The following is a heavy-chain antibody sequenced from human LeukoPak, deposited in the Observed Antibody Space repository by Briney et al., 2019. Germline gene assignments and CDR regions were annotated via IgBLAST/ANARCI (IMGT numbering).Heavy chain of an antibody. CDR3: ARESEYDFWTGSYFDY. CDR1: GFTFSSYA. CDR2: ITSGSSI. D-gene: IGHD3-3*01. J-gene: IGHJ4*02. V-gene: IGHV3-69-1*01. Sequence: GSLRLSCAASGFTFSSYALNWVRQAPGKGLEWVSSITSGSSIYYADSVKGRFTISRDNAKNSLYLQMNSLRAEDTAVYYCARESEYDFWTGSYFDYWGQGALVTVSS.